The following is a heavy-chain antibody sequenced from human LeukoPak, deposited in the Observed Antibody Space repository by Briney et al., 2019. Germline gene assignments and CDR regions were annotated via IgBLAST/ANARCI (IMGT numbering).Heavy chain of an antibody. Sequence: ASVKVSCKASGYIFTSYGISWVRQAPGQGLEWVGWITAYQGNTAWAQKFQGRVTMTTDTSTSTAYMELRSLRSDDTAVYYCARDGIEYGSGSFYSIGIDVWGQGTTVSVSS. D-gene: IGHD3-10*01. CDR1: GYIFTSYG. CDR2: ITAYQGNT. CDR3: ARDGIEYGSGSFYSIGIDV. V-gene: IGHV1-18*01. J-gene: IGHJ6*02.